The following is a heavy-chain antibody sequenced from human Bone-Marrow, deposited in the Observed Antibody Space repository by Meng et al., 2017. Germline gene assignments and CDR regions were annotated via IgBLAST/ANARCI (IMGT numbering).Heavy chain of an antibody. CDR3: ARGVVGAPCD. D-gene: IGHD1-26*01. CDR2: IHPNSGGT. V-gene: IGHV1-2*06. Sequence: VPLVVEARKPVASSNVSSQASGFTFTCFYLHWVRQAPGQGLEWMGRIHPNSGGTIYAQKFQGRVTMTRDTSISTAYMELSRLRSDDTAVYYCARGVVGAPCDWGQGTLVTVSS. CDR1: GFTFTCFY. J-gene: IGHJ4*02.